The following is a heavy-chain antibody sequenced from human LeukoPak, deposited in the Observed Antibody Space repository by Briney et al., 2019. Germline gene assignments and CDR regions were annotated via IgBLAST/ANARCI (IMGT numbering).Heavy chain of an antibody. CDR1: GDSINNYY. CDR3: ARGSNWLDP. D-gene: IGHD6-6*01. V-gene: IGHV4-59*01. Sequence: SETLSLTCSVPGDSINNYYWSWIRQPPGKGLEWIGYIYYSGNTNYNPTLKSRVTISKDTSKKQISLNLSSVTAADTAVYYCARGSNWLDPWGQETLVTVSS. CDR2: IYYSGNT. J-gene: IGHJ5*02.